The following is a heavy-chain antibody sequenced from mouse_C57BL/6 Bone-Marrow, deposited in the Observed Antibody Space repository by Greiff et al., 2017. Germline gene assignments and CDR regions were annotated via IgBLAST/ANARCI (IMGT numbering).Heavy chain of an antibody. D-gene: IGHD1-1*01. CDR2: IWGGGST. V-gene: IGHV2-9*01. CDR1: GFSLTSYG. J-gene: IGHJ4*01. Sequence: VKLMESGPGLVAPSQSLSITCTVSGFSLTSYGVDWVRQPPGKGLEWLGVIWGGGSTNYNSALMSRLSISKDNSKSQVFLKMNSLQTDDTAMYYCAKHLTTVVATDYAMDYWGQGTSVTVSS. CDR3: AKHLTTVVATDYAMDY.